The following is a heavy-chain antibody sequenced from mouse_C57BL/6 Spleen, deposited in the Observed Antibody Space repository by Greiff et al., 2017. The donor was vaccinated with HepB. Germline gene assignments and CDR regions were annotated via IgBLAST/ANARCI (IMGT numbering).Heavy chain of an antibody. CDR3: ARRGYYYGSSSFAY. J-gene: IGHJ3*01. Sequence: EVQLQQSGPELVKPGASVKISCKASGYTFTDYYMNWVKQSPGKSLEWIGDINPNNGGTSYNQKFKGKATLTVDKSSSTAYMELRSLTSEDSAVYYCARRGYYYGSSSFAYWGQGTLVTVSA. D-gene: IGHD1-1*01. CDR1: GYTFTDYY. V-gene: IGHV1-26*01. CDR2: INPNNGGT.